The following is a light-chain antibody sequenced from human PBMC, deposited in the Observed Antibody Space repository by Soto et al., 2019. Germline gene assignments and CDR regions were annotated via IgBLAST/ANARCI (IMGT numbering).Light chain of an antibody. Sequence: EIVMTQSPATLSVSPGERATLSCRASQNIRRSLAWYQQRPGQAPRLLIYDASNRATGIPARFSGSGSGTDFTLTISSLEPEDFAVYYCQQRSNWPPWTFGQGTKVDIK. J-gene: IGKJ1*01. V-gene: IGKV3-11*01. CDR1: QNIRRS. CDR2: DAS. CDR3: QQRSNWPPWT.